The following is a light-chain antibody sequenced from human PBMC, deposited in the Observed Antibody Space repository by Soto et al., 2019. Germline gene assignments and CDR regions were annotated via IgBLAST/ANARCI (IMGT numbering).Light chain of an antibody. CDR1: ISSIERNS. Sequence: SVPNREPSASGSPGQMDPISCSVDISSIERNSVSCYQQIPVIAPQLLIYLNSRRPSLVPDRFSGSKSGTSASLAISGLQSEDEAQYYCATCDDSLNLLYVCGTGTKVTVL. J-gene: IGLJ1*01. V-gene: IGLV1-44*01. CDR3: ATCDDSLNLLYV. CDR2: LNS.